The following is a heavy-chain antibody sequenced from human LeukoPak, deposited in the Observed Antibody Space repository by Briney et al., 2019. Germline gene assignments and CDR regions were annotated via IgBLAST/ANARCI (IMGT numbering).Heavy chain of an antibody. J-gene: IGHJ4*02. Sequence: ASVKVSCKASGYTFTSYYMHWVRQAPGQGLEWMGWINPNSGGTNYAQKFQGRVTMTRDTSISTAYMELSRLRSDDTAVYYCAGDYYDSSGYYYNYWGQGTLVTVSS. D-gene: IGHD3-22*01. CDR1: GYTFTSYY. CDR2: INPNSGGT. V-gene: IGHV1-2*02. CDR3: AGDYYDSSGYYYNY.